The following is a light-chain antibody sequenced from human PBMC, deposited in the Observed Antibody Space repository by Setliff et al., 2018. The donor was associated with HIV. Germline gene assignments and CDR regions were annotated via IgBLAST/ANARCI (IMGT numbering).Light chain of an antibody. V-gene: IGLV2-14*01. CDR2: EVS. J-gene: IGLJ1*01. CDR3: SSYTSSNTLG. CDR1: SSDVGGYNS. Sequence: QSALTQPASVSGSPGQSITISCTGTSSDVGGYNSVSWYQQHPGKAPKLMIYEVSNRPSGVSNRFSGSKSGNTASLTISGLQAEDEADYYCSSYTSSNTLGFGTGTKGTVL.